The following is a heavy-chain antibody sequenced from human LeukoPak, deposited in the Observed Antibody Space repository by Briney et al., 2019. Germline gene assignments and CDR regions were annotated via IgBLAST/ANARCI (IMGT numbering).Heavy chain of an antibody. Sequence: SGGSLRLSCAASGFTFSSYDMHWVRQATGKGLEWVSAIGAAGDTYYPGSVKGRFTISRENAKNSLYLQMNSLRAGDTAVYYCARSVGGISYFDCWGEGTLVSVSS. D-gene: IGHD2-15*01. V-gene: IGHV3-13*04. CDR1: GFTFSSYD. CDR2: IGAAGDT. J-gene: IGHJ4*02. CDR3: ARSVGGISYFDC.